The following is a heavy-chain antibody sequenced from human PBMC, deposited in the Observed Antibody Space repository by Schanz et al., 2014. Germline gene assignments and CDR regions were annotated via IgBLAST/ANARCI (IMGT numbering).Heavy chain of an antibody. CDR2: FNDGGVNK. CDR1: GFTFSSYA. V-gene: IGHV3-23*04. D-gene: IGHD6-13*01. CDR3: AKSQGSSFDS. Sequence: EVHLVESGGGLVEPGGSLRLSCAASGFTFSSYAMTWVRQAPGKGLEWVSSFNDGGVNKYYADSVKGRSTISSDNSKSTLYLQMSSLRAEDTAVYYCAKSQGSSFDSWGQGTLVTDSS. J-gene: IGHJ4*02.